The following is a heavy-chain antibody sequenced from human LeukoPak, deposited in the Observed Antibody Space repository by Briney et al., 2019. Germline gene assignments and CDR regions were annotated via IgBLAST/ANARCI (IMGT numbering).Heavy chain of an antibody. CDR2: ISYDGSNK. CDR3: ARDQSGGKNAFDI. CDR1: GFSFRSYG. D-gene: IGHD2-15*01. V-gene: IGHV3-30*03. J-gene: IGHJ3*02. Sequence: PGGSLRLSCAGAGFSFRSYGMHWVRQAPGKGLEWVALISYDGSNKFYADSVKGRFTISRDNSRNTLYLQMSSLRSEDTAMYYCARDQSGGKNAFDIWGQGTMVTVSS.